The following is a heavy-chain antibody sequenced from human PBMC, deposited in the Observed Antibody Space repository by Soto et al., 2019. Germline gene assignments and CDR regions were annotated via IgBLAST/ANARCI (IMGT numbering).Heavy chain of an antibody. Sequence: QVQLVESGGGVVQPGRSLRLSCAASGFTFSSYAMHWVRQAPGKGLEWVAVISYDGSNKYYADSVKGRFTISSDNSKNTLYLQMNSLRAEDTAVYYCASGLSYYYDSSGYWGQGTLVTVSS. CDR3: ASGLSYYYDSSGY. V-gene: IGHV3-30-3*01. CDR1: GFTFSSYA. D-gene: IGHD3-22*01. J-gene: IGHJ4*02. CDR2: ISYDGSNK.